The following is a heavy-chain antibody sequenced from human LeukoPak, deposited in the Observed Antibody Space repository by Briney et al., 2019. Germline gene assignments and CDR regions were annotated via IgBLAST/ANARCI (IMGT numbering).Heavy chain of an antibody. CDR3: AKLSPTTLYDSRGWFDP. J-gene: IGHJ5*02. V-gene: IGHV1-46*01. CDR2: INPSGGST. CDR1: GYTFTSYC. Sequence: ASVTLSCKASGYTFTSYCINWVRQPPGQGLEWMGIINPSGGSTSYAQKFQGRVTMTRDMSTSTVYMKLSSVRSEDTAIYYCAKLSPTTLYDSRGWFDPWGQGTPVTVSS. D-gene: IGHD3-3*01.